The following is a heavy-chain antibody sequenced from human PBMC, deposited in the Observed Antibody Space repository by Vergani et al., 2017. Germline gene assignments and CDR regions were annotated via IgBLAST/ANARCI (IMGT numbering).Heavy chain of an antibody. CDR2: IIPIFGTA. J-gene: IGHJ4*02. CDR3: ARGPPHYDIVTGYYLYYFDY. Sequence: QVQLVQSGAEVKKPGSSVKVSCKASGGTFSSYAISWVRQAPGQGLEWMGGIIPIFGTANYAQKFQGRVTITADESTSTAYMELSSLRSEDTAVYYCARGPPHYDIVTGYYLYYFDYWGQGTLVTVSS. V-gene: IGHV1-69*01. CDR1: GGTFSSYA. D-gene: IGHD3-9*01.